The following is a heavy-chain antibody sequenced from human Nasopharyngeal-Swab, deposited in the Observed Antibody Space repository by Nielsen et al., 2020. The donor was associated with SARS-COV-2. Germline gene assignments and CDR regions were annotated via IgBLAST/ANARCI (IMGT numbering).Heavy chain of an antibody. CDR3: ARYTDCSSTSCYSSWFDP. V-gene: IGHV4-59*01. CDR2: IHYSGSA. J-gene: IGHJ5*02. CDR1: GASISSYF. D-gene: IGHD2-2*01. Sequence: SETLSLTCTVSGASISSYFWSWIRQSPGKGLEWIGYIHYSGSAKYSPSLKSRVPISVDTSKNQFSLKLSSVTAADTAVYYCARYTDCSSTSCYSSWFDPWGQGTLVTVSS.